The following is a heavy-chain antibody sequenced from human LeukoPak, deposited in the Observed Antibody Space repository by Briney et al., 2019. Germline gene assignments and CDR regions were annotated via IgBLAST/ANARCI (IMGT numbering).Heavy chain of an antibody. V-gene: IGHV3-7*03. CDR3: SVMHRYYDGSGYWVQ. CDR1: GFGFSTYW. J-gene: IGHJ4*02. Sequence: GGSLRLSCTGSGFGFSTYWMSWVRQAPGKGLEWVANIKQDGSDEKYVDSVKGRFTISRDNARNSLYLQMNSLRAEDTAVYYCSVMHRYYDGSGYWVQWGQGTLVTVSS. D-gene: IGHD3-22*01. CDR2: IKQDGSDE.